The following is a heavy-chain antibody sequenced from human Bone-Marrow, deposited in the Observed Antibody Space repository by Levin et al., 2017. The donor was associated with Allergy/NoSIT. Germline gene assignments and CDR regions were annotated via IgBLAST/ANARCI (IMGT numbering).Heavy chain of an antibody. J-gene: IGHJ4*01. CDR1: GLAVSGHS. V-gene: IGHV3-53*01. Sequence: RGESLKISCVASGLAVSGHSMTWVRQAPGKGLEWVSIIYIGGSTYYADSVKGRFTIPRHNSKNTVYLRMNSLRAEDPPVYFCARSHLLTGIDYWGHGTLVTVSS. CDR3: ARSHLLTGIDY. CDR2: IYIGGST.